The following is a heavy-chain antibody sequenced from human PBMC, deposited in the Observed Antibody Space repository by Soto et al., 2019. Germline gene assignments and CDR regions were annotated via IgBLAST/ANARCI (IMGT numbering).Heavy chain of an antibody. Sequence: PSETLSLTCALCGGSFNGYHCNWIRQSPWRGLEWIGDINPIGSTKYNPSLKGRVAISLDTSRTQFSLKVSSVTAADTAVYYCARGQRSDDYFDSGGQGTLV. CDR2: INPIGST. CDR1: GGSFNGYH. J-gene: IGHJ4*02. D-gene: IGHD3-3*01. V-gene: IGHV4-34*01. CDR3: ARGQRSDDYFDS.